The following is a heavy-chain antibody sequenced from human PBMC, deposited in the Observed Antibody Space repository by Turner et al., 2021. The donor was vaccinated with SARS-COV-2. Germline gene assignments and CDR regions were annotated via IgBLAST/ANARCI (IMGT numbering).Heavy chain of an antibody. V-gene: IGHV3-30*18. D-gene: IGHD1-26*01. CDR3: AKIYGGSYFAAFDY. J-gene: IGHJ4*02. CDR2: RSYDGSNK. Sequence: QVQLVESGGGVVQPGRSLRLSCAASDFTFSTYGIHWVRQAPGKGLEWVAVRSYDGSNKYYADSVKGRFTISRDNSKNTLYLQMNSLRAEDTAVYYCAKIYGGSYFAAFDYWGQGTLVTVSS. CDR1: DFTFSTYG.